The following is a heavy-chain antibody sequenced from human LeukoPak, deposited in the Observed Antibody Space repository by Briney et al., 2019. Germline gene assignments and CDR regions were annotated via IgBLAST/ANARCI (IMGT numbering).Heavy chain of an antibody. CDR1: GFTFSSYG. D-gene: IGHD3-3*01. J-gene: IGHJ5*02. V-gene: IGHV3-23*01. CDR2: ISGSGGST. Sequence: GRSLRLSCAASGFTFSSYGMHWVRQAPGKGLEWVSAISGSGGSTYYADSVKGRFTISRDNSKNTLYLQMNSLRAEDTAVYYCAKSTFGVVGWFDPWGQGTLVTVSS. CDR3: AKSTFGVVGWFDP.